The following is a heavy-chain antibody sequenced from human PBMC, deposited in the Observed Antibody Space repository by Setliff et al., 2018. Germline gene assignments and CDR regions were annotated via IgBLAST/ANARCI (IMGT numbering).Heavy chain of an antibody. Sequence: SETLSLTCTVSGGSISSSSYYWGWIRQPPGKGLEWIGSIYYSGSTYYNPSLKSRVTISVDTSKNQFSLRLSSVTAADTAVYYCARGYCNSAGCFFAGWFDPWGQGTLVTVS. CDR2: IYYSGST. CDR3: ARGYCNSAGCFFAGWFDP. J-gene: IGHJ5*02. CDR1: GGSISSSSYY. D-gene: IGHD2-2*01. V-gene: IGHV4-39*01.